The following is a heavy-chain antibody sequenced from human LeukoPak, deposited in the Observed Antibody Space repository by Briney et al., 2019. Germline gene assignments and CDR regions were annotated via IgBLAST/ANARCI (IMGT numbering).Heavy chain of an antibody. D-gene: IGHD2-15*01. CDR3: AKEDRSIVVVVAATTAWDY. J-gene: IGHJ4*02. CDR1: GFSFSSYS. Sequence: GGSLRLSCAASGFSFSSYSMNWVRQAPGKGLEWVSSISSSSTFIYYYADSVKGRFTISRDNAKNSLYLQMNSLRPEDTAVYYCAKEDRSIVVVVAATTAWDYWGQGTLVTVSS. V-gene: IGHV3-21*01. CDR2: ISSSSTFI.